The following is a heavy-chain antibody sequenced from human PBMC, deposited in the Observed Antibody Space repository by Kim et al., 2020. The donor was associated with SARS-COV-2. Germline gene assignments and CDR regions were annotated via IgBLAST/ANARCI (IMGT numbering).Heavy chain of an antibody. Sequence: SETLSLTCTVSGGSISSYYWSWIRQPPGKGLEWIGYIYYSGSTNYNPSLKSRVTISVDTSKNQFSLKLSSVTAADTAVYYCARDFADGSGSLSFDYWGQGTLVTVSS. CDR1: GGSISSYY. CDR2: IYYSGST. D-gene: IGHD3-10*01. J-gene: IGHJ4*02. CDR3: ARDFADGSGSLSFDY. V-gene: IGHV4-59*13.